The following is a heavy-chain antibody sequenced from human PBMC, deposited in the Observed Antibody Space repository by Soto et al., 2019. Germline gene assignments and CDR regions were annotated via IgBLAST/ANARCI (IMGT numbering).Heavy chain of an antibody. CDR1: GFTFSDYY. CDR3: ARDGGEVIPAAIGGGYGMDV. CDR2: ISGSNIYT. J-gene: IGHJ6*02. V-gene: IGHV3-11*06. D-gene: IGHD2-2*01. Sequence: PGGSLSLSCAASGFTFSDYYMSWIRQAPGKGLEWISYISGSNIYTNYADSVKGRFTISRDNANNSLYLQMDSLRVEDTAVYYCARDGGEVIPAAIGGGYGMDVWGQGTTVTVSS.